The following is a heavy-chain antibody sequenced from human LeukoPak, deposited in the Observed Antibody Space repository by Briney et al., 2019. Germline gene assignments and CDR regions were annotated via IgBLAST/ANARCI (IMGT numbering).Heavy chain of an antibody. CDR1: GFTFSSYA. CDR2: ISSSGSTI. D-gene: IGHD2-15*01. J-gene: IGHJ4*02. Sequence: GGSLRLSCAASGFTFSSYAMSWVRQAPGKGLEWVSYISSSGSTIYYADSVKGRFTISRDNAKNSLYLQMNSLRAEDTAVYYCAKEEDMAFDYWGQGTLVTVSS. CDR3: AKEEDMAFDY. V-gene: IGHV3-48*04.